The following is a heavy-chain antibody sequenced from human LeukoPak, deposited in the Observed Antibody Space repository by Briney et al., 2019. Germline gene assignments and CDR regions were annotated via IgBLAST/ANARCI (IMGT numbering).Heavy chain of an antibody. J-gene: IGHJ4*02. D-gene: IGHD6-13*01. CDR3: AKTRRIAAANPPFDY. CDR2: ISSDGSDK. Sequence: GGSLRLSCAASGSTFSPHAMHWVRQAPGKGLKWVAVISSDGSDKYYADSVQGRFTISRDNSKNTLYLQMNSLRAEDTAVYYCAKTRRIAAANPPFDYWGQGTLVTVSS. CDR1: GSTFSPHA. V-gene: IGHV3-30-3*02.